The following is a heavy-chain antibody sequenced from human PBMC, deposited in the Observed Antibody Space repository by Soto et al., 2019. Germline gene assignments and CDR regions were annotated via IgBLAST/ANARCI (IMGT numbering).Heavy chain of an antibody. D-gene: IGHD3-3*01. CDR2: ISGSGGST. Sequence: GGSLRLSCAASGFTFSSYAMSWVRQAPGKGLEWVSAISGSGGSTYYADSVKGRFTISRDNSKNTLYLQMNSLRAEDTAVYYCAKWILGVVYYYYGMDVWGQGTTVTVSS. J-gene: IGHJ6*02. V-gene: IGHV3-23*01. CDR3: AKWILGVVYYYYGMDV. CDR1: GFTFSSYA.